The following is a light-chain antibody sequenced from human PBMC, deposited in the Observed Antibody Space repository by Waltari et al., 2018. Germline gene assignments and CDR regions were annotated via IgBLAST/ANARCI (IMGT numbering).Light chain of an antibody. CDR2: CAP. CDR3: QQYYTTRLT. V-gene: IGKV4-1*01. CDR1: QSLLYTSDKNNY. Sequence: DIVLTQSPDSLSVSLGERATINCKSSQSLLYTSDKNNYLARFQNKRGQHPKLLIHCAPARVPGVPDRFSGSGSGTDFTLTISSLQAEDVAVYYCQQYYTTRLTFGGGTNVEIK. J-gene: IGKJ4*01.